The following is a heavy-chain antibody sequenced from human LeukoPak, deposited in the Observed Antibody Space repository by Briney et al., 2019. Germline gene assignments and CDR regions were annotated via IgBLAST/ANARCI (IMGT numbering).Heavy chain of an antibody. CDR2: VSDSGGST. Sequence: GGSLRLSCAVSSFTFSSFAMNRVRQAPGKGLEWVSGVSDSGGSTYYADSVKGRFTISRDNSKNTLYLQMSSLRAEDTALYYCAKGHYGSGSHPRLYFDYWGQGTLVTVSS. V-gene: IGHV3-23*01. D-gene: IGHD3-10*01. J-gene: IGHJ4*02. CDR3: AKGHYGSGSHPRLYFDY. CDR1: SFTFSSFA.